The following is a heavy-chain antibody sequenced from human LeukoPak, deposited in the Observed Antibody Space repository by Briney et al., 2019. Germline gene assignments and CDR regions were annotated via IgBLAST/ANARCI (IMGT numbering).Heavy chain of an antibody. CDR2: INPNNGGT. J-gene: IGHJ5*02. D-gene: IGHD3-3*01. CDR1: GYTFTDYH. CDR3: ARGDAFWSASYRYWFDP. Sequence: ASVNVSCKASGYTFTDYHMHWVRQAPGQGLEWMGWINPNNGGTKYAQEFEGRVTMTRDTSISTAYMEVSGLRSDDTAVYYCARGDAFWSASYRYWFDPWGLGTLVTVSS. V-gene: IGHV1-2*02.